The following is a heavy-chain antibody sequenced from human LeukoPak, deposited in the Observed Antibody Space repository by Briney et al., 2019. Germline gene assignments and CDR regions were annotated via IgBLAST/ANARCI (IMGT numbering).Heavy chain of an antibody. V-gene: IGHV1-8*02. CDR1: GGTFSSYA. CDR2: MNPNSGNT. D-gene: IGHD1-1*01. Sequence: ASVKVSCKASGGTFSSYAINWVRQATGQGLEWMGWMNPNSGNTGYAQKFQGRVTMTRIISMSTAYLELSSLGSDDTAVYFCARDNYPNGMDVWGQGTTVTVSS. J-gene: IGHJ6*02. CDR3: ARDNYPNGMDV.